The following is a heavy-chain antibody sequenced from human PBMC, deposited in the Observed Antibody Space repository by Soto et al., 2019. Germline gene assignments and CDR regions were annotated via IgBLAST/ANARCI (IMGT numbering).Heavy chain of an antibody. CDR3: AKDMFSSSSAATFDY. CDR1: GFIFDDYA. V-gene: IGHV3-9*01. CDR2: ISWQSGSI. J-gene: IGHJ4*02. D-gene: IGHD6-6*01. Sequence: EVQLVESGGGLAQPGRSLRLSCAASGFIFDDYAMHWVRQAPGKGLEWVSGISWQSGSIRYADSVKGRFTISRDNAKNSLYLQMNRLRVEDTALYYCAKDMFSSSSAATFDYWGQGILVTVSS.